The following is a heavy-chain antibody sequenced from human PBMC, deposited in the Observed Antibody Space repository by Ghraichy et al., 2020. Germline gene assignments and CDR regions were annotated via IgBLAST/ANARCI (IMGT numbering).Heavy chain of an antibody. J-gene: IGHJ4*02. CDR1: GGSLNNDY. D-gene: IGHD2-15*01. CDR2: IHSSGST. Sequence: SETLSLTCTVSGGSLNNDYWSWIRQPPGKGLEWIGFIHSSGSTSYNPSLESRITISLDTSKNQISLKVRSVTAADTAIYFCARKPYSCSGGTCYTGYFDSWGQGILVAVSS. CDR3: ARKPYSCSGGTCYTGYFDS. V-gene: IGHV4-59*01.